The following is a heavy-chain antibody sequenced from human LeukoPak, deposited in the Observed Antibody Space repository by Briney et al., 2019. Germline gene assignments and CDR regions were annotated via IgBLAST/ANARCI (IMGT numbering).Heavy chain of an antibody. D-gene: IGHD3/OR15-3a*01. CDR2: IYYHENT. CDR1: GGSISSSSDY. CDR3: ARQTGSGLFILP. Sequence: PSETLSLTCTVSGGSISSSSDYWGWIRQAPGKGLEWIGSIYYHENTYYNSSLKSRVTISVDTSKNQFSLKLNSVTAADTAVYYCARQTGSGLFILPGGQGTLVTVSS. V-gene: IGHV4-39*01. J-gene: IGHJ4*02.